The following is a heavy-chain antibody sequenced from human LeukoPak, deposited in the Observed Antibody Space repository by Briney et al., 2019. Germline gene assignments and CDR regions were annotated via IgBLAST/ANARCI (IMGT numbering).Heavy chain of an antibody. J-gene: IGHJ4*02. CDR2: IWYDGSNK. CDR3: ARDKWGGTAGPYYFDY. Sequence: PGGSLRLSCAASGFTFSSYGMHWVRQAPGKGLEWVAVIWYDGSNKYYADSVKGRFTISRDNSKNTLYLQMNSLRAEDTAVYYCARDKWGGTAGPYYFDYWGQGTLVTVSS. V-gene: IGHV3-33*01. D-gene: IGHD7-27*01. CDR1: GFTFSSYG.